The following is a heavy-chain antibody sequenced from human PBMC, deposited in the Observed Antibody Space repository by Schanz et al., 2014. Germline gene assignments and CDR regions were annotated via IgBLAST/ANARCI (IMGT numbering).Heavy chain of an antibody. CDR3: ARDRRFFDRDDLYDFDS. V-gene: IGHV1-18*01. D-gene: IGHD3-3*01. Sequence: QIQLVQSGPEVKKPGATVKVSCKASGYIFINSGISWVRQAPGQGLEWMGWISAYNGNTKYPQKLQGRVTMTTDTSTSTAYMELRSLRSDDTAVYYCARDRRFFDRDDLYDFDSWGQGTLVTVSS. CDR1: GYIFINSG. CDR2: ISAYNGNT. J-gene: IGHJ4*02.